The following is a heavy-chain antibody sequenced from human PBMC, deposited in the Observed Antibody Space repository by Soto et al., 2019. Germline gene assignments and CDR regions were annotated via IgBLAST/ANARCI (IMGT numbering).Heavy chain of an antibody. CDR2: ISAYNGNT. CDR3: ARVTTLTNDWFDP. D-gene: IGHD4-17*01. V-gene: IGHV1-18*01. CDR1: GYTFTSYG. Sequence: QVQLVQSGAEVKKPGASVKVSCKASGYTFTSYGISWVRQAPGQGLEWMGWISAYNGNTNYAQKLQGRVTLTTATPTSTAYMELQSLRSDDTAVYYCARVTTLTNDWFDPWGQGTLVTVSS. J-gene: IGHJ5*02.